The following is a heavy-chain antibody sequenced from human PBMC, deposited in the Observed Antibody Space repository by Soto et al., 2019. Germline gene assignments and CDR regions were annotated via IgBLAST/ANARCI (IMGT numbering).Heavy chain of an antibody. D-gene: IGHD3-22*01. CDR3: ARGGAMIVVVDI. CDR1: GGSISSYY. J-gene: IGHJ3*02. CDR2: IYYSGST. V-gene: IGHV4-59*01. Sequence: PSETLSLTCTVSGGSISSYYWSWIRQPPGKGLEWIGYIYYSGSTNYNPSLKSRVTISVDTSKNQFSLELSSVTAADTAVYYCARGGAMIVVVDIWGQGTMVTVS.